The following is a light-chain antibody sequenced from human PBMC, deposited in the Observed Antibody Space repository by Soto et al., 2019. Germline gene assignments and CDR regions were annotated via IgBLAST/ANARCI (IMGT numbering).Light chain of an antibody. CDR2: GAS. Sequence: EIVLTQSPGTLSLSPGERATLSCRASQSVSSSYLAWYQQKPGQAPRLLIYGASSRATGIPDRFSGSGSGTDFTLTISRLDAEDFAVYYCQQYGSSPPLTFGPGTKVDIK. J-gene: IGKJ3*01. CDR1: QSVSSSY. V-gene: IGKV3-20*01. CDR3: QQYGSSPPLT.